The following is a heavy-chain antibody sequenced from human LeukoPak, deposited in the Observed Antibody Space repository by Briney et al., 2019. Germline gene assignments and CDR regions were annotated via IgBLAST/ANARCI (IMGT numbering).Heavy chain of an antibody. CDR3: ARTSTFGVGIDAFDI. Sequence: PSETLSLTCAVSGGSISSGGYSWSWIRQPPGKGLEWIGNIYHSGSTYYNPSLKSRVTISVDRSKNQFSLKLSSVTAADTAVYYCARTSTFGVGIDAFDIWGQGTMVTVSS. J-gene: IGHJ3*02. D-gene: IGHD3-3*01. V-gene: IGHV4-30-2*01. CDR1: GGSISSGGYS. CDR2: IYHSGST.